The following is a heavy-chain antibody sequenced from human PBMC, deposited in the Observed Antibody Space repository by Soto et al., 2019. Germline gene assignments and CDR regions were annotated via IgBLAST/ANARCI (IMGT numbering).Heavy chain of an antibody. J-gene: IGHJ4*02. V-gene: IGHV3-66*01. Sequence: EVHLVESGGGLVQPGGSLRLSCAASRFAVSDNSMSWVRQAPGKGLEFVSLIYSGGTTRYADSVKGRFTISRDNSKNTLNLQMNNLRAEDTAVYYCATRTITLPHWGQGTLVTVSS. CDR2: IYSGGTT. D-gene: IGHD5-12*01. CDR1: RFAVSDNS. CDR3: ATRTITLPH.